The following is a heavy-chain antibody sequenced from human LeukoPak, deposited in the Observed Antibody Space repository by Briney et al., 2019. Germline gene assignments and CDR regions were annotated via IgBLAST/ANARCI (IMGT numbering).Heavy chain of an antibody. CDR2: IYYSGST. CDR1: GGSISSSSYY. D-gene: IGHD2-21*02. V-gene: IGHV4-61*01. J-gene: IGHJ4*02. Sequence: SETLSLTCTVSGGSISSSSYYWSWIRQPPGKGLEWIGYIYYSGSTNYNPSLKSRVTISVDTSKNQFSLKLSSVTAADTAVYYCARYCGGDCYSGSFDYWGQGTLVTVSS. CDR3: ARYCGGDCYSGSFDY.